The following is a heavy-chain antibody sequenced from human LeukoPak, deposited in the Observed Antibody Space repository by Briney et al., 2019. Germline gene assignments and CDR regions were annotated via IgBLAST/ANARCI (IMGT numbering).Heavy chain of an antibody. CDR3: ARVPTIHYYFYYMDV. J-gene: IGHJ6*03. Sequence: GGSLRLSCAASGFTFSSYWMHWFRQAPGKGLVWVSRIDSDGSGATYADSVKGRFTISRDNARNTLYLQMTSLRAEDTAVYYCARVPTIHYYFYYMDVWGKGTTVTVSS. CDR2: IDSDGSGA. CDR1: GFTFSSYW. V-gene: IGHV3-74*01. D-gene: IGHD1-1*01.